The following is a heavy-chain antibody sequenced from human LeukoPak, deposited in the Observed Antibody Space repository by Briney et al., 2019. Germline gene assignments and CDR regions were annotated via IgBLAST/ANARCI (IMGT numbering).Heavy chain of an antibody. Sequence: ASVKVSCKASGYTFTSYAMHWVRQAPGQRLEWMGWINAGNGNAKYSQKFQGRVTITRDTFASTAYMELSSLRSEDTAVYYCARVLYYGGNNPLGYWGQGTLVTVSS. CDR2: INAGNGNA. CDR3: ARVLYYGGNNPLGY. V-gene: IGHV1-3*01. CDR1: GYTFTSYA. D-gene: IGHD4-23*01. J-gene: IGHJ4*02.